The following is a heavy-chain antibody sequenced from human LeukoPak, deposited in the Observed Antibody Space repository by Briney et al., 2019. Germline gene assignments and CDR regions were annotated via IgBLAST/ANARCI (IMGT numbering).Heavy chain of an antibody. CDR3: SARIMVAASRGLYYFDY. J-gene: IGHJ4*02. CDR1: GYTLTELS. V-gene: IGHV1-24*01. D-gene: IGHD2-8*01. CDR2: FDVEDGET. Sequence: GASAKVSCKVSGYTLTELSMRWVRQAPGKGPEWMGGFDVEDGETIYAHKFQGRVTMTEDTSTDTAYMELSSLRSEDTAVYYCSARIMVAASRGLYYFDYWGQGTLVTVSS.